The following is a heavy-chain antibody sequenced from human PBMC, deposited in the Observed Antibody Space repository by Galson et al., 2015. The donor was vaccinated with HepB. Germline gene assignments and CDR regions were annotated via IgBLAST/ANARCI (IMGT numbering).Heavy chain of an antibody. CDR2: INAGNGNT. D-gene: IGHD6-13*01. Sequence: SVKVSCKASGYTFTSYAMHWVRQAPGQRLEWMGWINAGNGNTKYSQKFQGRVTITRDTFASTAYMELSSLRSEDTAVYYCARPRVQQLGGGFDYWGQGTLVTVSS. J-gene: IGHJ4*02. CDR3: ARPRVQQLGGGFDY. CDR1: GYTFTSYA. V-gene: IGHV1-3*01.